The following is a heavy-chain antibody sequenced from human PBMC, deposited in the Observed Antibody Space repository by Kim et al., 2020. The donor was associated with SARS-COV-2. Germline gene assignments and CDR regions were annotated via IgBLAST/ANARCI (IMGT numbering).Heavy chain of an antibody. J-gene: IGHJ4*02. CDR3: ARGPRIVGRGGFDY. V-gene: IGHV3-30-3*01. D-gene: IGHD1-26*01. Sequence: GGSLRLSCAASGFTFSSYAMHWVRQAPGKGLEWVAVISYDGSNKYYADSVKGRFTISRDNSKNTLYLQMNSLRAEDTAVYYCARGPRIVGRGGFDYWGQGTLVTVSS. CDR1: GFTFSSYA. CDR2: ISYDGSNK.